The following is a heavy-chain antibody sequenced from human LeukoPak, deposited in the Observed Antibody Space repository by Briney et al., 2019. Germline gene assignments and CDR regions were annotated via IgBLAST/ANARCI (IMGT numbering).Heavy chain of an antibody. CDR3: ARELYDYVDY. CDR1: GGTISSYY. V-gene: IGHV4-4*07. Sequence: SETQSLTCTVSGGTISSYYWSWIRQPAGKGLEWIGRIYTSGSANYNPSLKSRVTMSVDTSKNQFSLKLSSVTAADTDVYYCARELYDYVDYWGQGTLVTVSS. CDR2: IYTSGSA. D-gene: IGHD3-10*01. J-gene: IGHJ4*02.